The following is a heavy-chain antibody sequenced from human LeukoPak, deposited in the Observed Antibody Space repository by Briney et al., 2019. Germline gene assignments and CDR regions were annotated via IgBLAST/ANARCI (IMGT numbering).Heavy chain of an antibody. CDR2: IYSGGST. CDR3: ARGAITMVRGWEFDY. Sequence: GGSLRLSCAASGFTVSSSYMTWVRQAPGKGLEWVSVIYSGGSTKYADSVKGRFTISRDNSKNTLYLQMNGLRAEDTAVYFCARGAITMVRGWEFDYWGQGTLVTVSS. J-gene: IGHJ4*02. CDR1: GFTVSSSY. V-gene: IGHV3-66*01. D-gene: IGHD3-10*01.